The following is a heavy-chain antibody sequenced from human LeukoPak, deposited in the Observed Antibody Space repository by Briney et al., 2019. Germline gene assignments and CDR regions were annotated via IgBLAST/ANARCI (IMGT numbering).Heavy chain of an antibody. CDR2: ISSSSSYI. CDR3: ARGNSGSHYVEYYYGMDV. V-gene: IGHV3-21*04. CDR1: GFTFSSYS. D-gene: IGHD1-26*01. Sequence: GGSLRLSCAASGFTFSSYSMNWVRQAPGKGLEWVSSISSSSSYIYYADSVKGRFTISRDNAKNSLYLQMNSLRAEDTVVYYCARGNSGSHYVEYYYGMDVWGQGTTVTVSS. J-gene: IGHJ6*02.